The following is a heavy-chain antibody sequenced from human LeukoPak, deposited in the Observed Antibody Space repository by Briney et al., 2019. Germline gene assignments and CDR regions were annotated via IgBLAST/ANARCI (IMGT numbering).Heavy chain of an antibody. V-gene: IGHV3-15*01. CDR3: TTDFHYGSGNYYK. J-gene: IGHJ4*02. CDR1: GFTFNNAW. CDR2: IKSIPDGGAT. D-gene: IGHD3-10*01. Sequence: GGSLRLSCAASGFTFNNAWMSWVRQAPGKGLEWVGRIKSIPDGGATDYAAPVKGRFTMSRDDSKYTLYLQMNGLKTEDTAIYYCTTDFHYGSGNYYKWGQGTLVTVSS.